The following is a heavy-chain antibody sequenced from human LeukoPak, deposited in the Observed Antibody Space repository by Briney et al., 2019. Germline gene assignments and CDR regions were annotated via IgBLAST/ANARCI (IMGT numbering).Heavy chain of an antibody. V-gene: IGHV4-4*09. Sequence: SETLSLTCTVSGGSISSYYWSWIRQPPGKGLEWIGYIYTSGSTNYNPSLRSRVTISVDTSKNQFSLKLSSVTAADTAVYYCARRGNNWFDPWGQGTLVTVSS. CDR3: ARRGNNWFDP. CDR2: IYTSGST. CDR1: GGSISSYY. J-gene: IGHJ5*02.